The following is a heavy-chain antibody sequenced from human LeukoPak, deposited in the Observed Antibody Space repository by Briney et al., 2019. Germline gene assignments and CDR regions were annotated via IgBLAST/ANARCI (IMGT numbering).Heavy chain of an antibody. V-gene: IGHV3-23*01. CDR3: AKFGTGYYNNYFDY. CDR2: ISGSGGST. CDR1: GFTVTGNY. Sequence: GGSLRLSCAASGFTVTGNYMSWVRQAPGKGLEWVSAISGSGGSTYYADSVKGRFTISRDNSKNTLYLQMNSLRAEDTAVYYCAKFGTGYYNNYFDYWGQGTLVTVSS. D-gene: IGHD3/OR15-3a*01. J-gene: IGHJ4*02.